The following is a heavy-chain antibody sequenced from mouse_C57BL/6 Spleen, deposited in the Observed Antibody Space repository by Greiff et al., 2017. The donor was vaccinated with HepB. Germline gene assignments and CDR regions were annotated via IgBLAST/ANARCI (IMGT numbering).Heavy chain of an antibody. J-gene: IGHJ1*03. Sequence: EVQLVESEGGLVQPGSSMKLSCTASGFTFSDYYMAWVRQVPEKGLEWVANINYDGSSTYYLDSLKSRFIISRDNAKNILYLQMSSLKSEDTATYYCARENYYSNFEGYFDVWGTGTTVTVSS. CDR3: ARENYYSNFEGYFDV. V-gene: IGHV5-16*01. CDR1: GFTFSDYY. D-gene: IGHD2-5*01. CDR2: INYDGSST.